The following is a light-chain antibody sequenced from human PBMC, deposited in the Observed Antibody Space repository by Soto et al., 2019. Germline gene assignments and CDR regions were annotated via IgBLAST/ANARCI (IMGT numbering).Light chain of an antibody. J-gene: IGKJ1*01. CDR3: QQSYTTPWT. V-gene: IGKV1-39*01. CDR2: AAS. Sequence: DIQMTQSPSSLSVSVGDRVTITCRASQNINNYLIWFQHKPGKAPKLLIYAASSLQSGVPSRFSGTGSGTDFTLTISSLQPEDFATYSCQQSYTTPWTFGQGTKVEI. CDR1: QNINNY.